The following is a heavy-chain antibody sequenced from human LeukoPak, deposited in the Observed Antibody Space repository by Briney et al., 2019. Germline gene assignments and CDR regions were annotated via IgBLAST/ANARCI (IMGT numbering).Heavy chain of an antibody. D-gene: IGHD6-19*01. CDR3: ARERFIAVAGRGVDI. CDR1: GYTFTSYY. CDR2: INPSGGST. J-gene: IGHJ3*02. Sequence: ASVKVSCKASGYTFTSYYMHWVRQAPGQGLEWMGIINPSGGSTTYAQKFQGRVTMTTNTSTSTVYMELSSLRSEDTAVYYCARERFIAVAGRGVDIWGQGTMVTVPS. V-gene: IGHV1-46*01.